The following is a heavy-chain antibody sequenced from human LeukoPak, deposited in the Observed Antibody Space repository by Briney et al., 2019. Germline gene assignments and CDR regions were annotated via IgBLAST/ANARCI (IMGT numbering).Heavy chain of an antibody. J-gene: IGHJ4*02. CDR1: EFSFSNFG. V-gene: IGHV3-23*01. D-gene: IGHD1-1*01. Sequence: PGGSLRLSCAVSEFSFSNFGLSWVRQAPGKGLEWVSAIRRSDGSKHYADSVKGRFTISRDNSKNTMYLQMYGLRAEDTAVYYCARGLESKDTRPHYWGQGTLVSVST. CDR3: ARGLESKDTRPHY. CDR2: IRRSDGSK.